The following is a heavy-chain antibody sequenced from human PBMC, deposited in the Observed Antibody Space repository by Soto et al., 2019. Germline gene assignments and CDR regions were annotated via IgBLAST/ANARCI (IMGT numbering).Heavy chain of an antibody. CDR1: GGAINDHY. CDR2: IYYNGNT. J-gene: IGHJ4*02. CDR3: ARVRTGYFDY. D-gene: IGHD3-9*01. V-gene: IGHV4-59*11. Sequence: SENLALTCTLSGGAINDHYWSFIRQPPGKGLEWIGYIYYNGNTNYNPSLESRVTISVDSSRIQFSLRLTSLTAADTAVYYSARVRTGYFDYWGRGALVTAAS.